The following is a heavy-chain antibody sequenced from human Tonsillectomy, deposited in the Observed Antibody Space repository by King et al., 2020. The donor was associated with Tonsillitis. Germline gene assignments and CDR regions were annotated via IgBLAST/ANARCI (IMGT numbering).Heavy chain of an antibody. CDR3: AAGGDRGDRFRFGY. J-gene: IGHJ4*02. V-gene: IGHV4-34*01. CDR2: INHSGST. D-gene: IGHD3-10*01. Sequence: VQLQQWGAGLLKPSETLSLTCAVYGGSFSGYYWSWIRQPPGKGLEWIGEINHSGSTNYNPSLKSRVTISVDTSKNQFSLKLGSVTAADTAVYYCAAGGDRGDRFRFGYWGQGTLVTVSS. CDR1: GGSFSGYY.